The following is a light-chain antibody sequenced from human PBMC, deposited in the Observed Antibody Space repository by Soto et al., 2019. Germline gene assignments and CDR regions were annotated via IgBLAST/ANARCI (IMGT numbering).Light chain of an antibody. CDR3: QPYNSYSWT. V-gene: IGKV1-5*01. Sequence: DIQMTQSPSTLSAYVGDRVTITCRASQSISSWLAWYQQKPGKAPKLLIYDASSLESGVPSRFSGSGSGTEFTLTISSLQPDDFATYYCQPYNSYSWTFGQGT. J-gene: IGKJ1*01. CDR1: QSISSW. CDR2: DAS.